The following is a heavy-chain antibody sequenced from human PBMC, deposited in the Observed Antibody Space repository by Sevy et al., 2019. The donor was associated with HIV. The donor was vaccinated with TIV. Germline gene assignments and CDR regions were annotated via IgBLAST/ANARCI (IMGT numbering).Heavy chain of an antibody. CDR3: STDPIIVLLVTDGMDV. CDR1: GFNISSNY. CDR2: IKSKADGGTT. V-gene: IGHV3-15*01. D-gene: IGHD2-8*02. Sequence: GGSLRLSCAASGFNISSNYLSWVRQAPGKGLEWVGRIKSKADGGTTEYAAAVKGRFTNSRDDSKNRLYLQMNSLKTEDTAIYYCSTDPIIVLLVTDGMDVWGQGTTVTVSS. J-gene: IGHJ6*02.